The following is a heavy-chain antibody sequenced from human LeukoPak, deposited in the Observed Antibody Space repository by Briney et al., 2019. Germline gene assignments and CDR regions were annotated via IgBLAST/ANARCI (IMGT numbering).Heavy chain of an antibody. J-gene: IGHJ6*02. V-gene: IGHV3-30*03. CDR3: ARDLEHDILTDYYLNYGMDV. D-gene: IGHD3-9*01. Sequence: GGSLRLSCAASGFRFSDYAIHWVRQAPGKGLEWVAFISYDGGNELYADSVKGRFTISRDNSKNTVYLQMNSLKPEETAVYYCARDLEHDILTDYYLNYGMDVWGQGTTVTVSS. CDR1: GFRFSDYA. CDR2: ISYDGGNE.